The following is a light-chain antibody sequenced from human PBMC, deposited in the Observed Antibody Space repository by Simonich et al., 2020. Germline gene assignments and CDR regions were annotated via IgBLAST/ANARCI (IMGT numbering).Light chain of an antibody. Sequence: QSVLTQPPSASGTPGQRVTISCSGSSSNIGSNTVNWYQQLPGTAPKLLIYRNNQRPSGVPARFSGSKSGTSASLAISGLRSEDEADYYCAAWDDSLSGWVFGGGTKLTVL. CDR3: AAWDDSLSGWV. J-gene: IGLJ3*02. CDR2: RNN. V-gene: IGLV1-47*01. CDR1: SSNIGSNT.